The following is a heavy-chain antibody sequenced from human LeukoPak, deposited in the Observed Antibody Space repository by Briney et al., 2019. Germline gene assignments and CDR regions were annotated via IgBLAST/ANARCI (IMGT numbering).Heavy chain of an antibody. CDR1: GDSISRSTYY. J-gene: IGHJ5*02. Sequence: SETLSLTCTVSGDSISRSTYYWAWIRQPPGKGLEWIGSIYYSGSTYYNVSLKSRVTISVDTSKNQFSLKLSFVTAADTAVYYCARHGSSGLRVWFDPWGQGTLVTVSS. D-gene: IGHD6-19*01. CDR3: ARHGSSGLRVWFDP. CDR2: IYYSGST. V-gene: IGHV4-39*01.